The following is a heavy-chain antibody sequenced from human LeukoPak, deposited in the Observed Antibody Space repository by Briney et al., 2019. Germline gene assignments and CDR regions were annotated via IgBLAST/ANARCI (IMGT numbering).Heavy chain of an antibody. CDR3: ARDRVRQQLDYYYYYGMDV. V-gene: IGHV4-59*01. J-gene: IGHJ6*02. CDR1: GGSISSYY. Sequence: PSETLSLTCTVSGGSISSYYWSWIRQPPGKGLEWIGYIYYSGSTNYNPSLKSRVTISVDTSKNQFSLKLSSVTAADMAVYYCARDRVRQQLDYYYYYGMDVWGQGTTVTVSS. CDR2: IYYSGST. D-gene: IGHD6-13*01.